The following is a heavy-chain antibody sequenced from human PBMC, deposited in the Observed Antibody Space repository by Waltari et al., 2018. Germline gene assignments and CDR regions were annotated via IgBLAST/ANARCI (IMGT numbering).Heavy chain of an antibody. CDR3: GRSMYV. J-gene: IGHJ6*02. Sequence: EEQLVESGGNLVQPGGSLRLSCAASGFVMRSDWMYWVRQAPGKGLVWVSRISNDGSVTGYADSVKGRFTISRDNAKNTLYLQMNSLRPEDTAVYYCGRSMYVWGHGTTVTVSS. CDR1: GFVMRSDW. V-gene: IGHV3-74*01. CDR2: ISNDGSVT.